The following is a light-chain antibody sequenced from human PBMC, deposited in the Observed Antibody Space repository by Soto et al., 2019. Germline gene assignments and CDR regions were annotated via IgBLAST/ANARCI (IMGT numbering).Light chain of an antibody. V-gene: IGKV2-30*01. CDR1: QSLVYSDGDTY. CDR2: KVS. Sequence: DVVMTQSPLSLPVTLGQPASISCMSAQSLVYSDGDTYLSWFQQRPGQSPRRLIYKVSNRDSGVPDRFSGSGSGIDFTLKISRVEAEDVGVYYCMQGTHWPWTFGQGTKVEIK. CDR3: MQGTHWPWT. J-gene: IGKJ1*01.